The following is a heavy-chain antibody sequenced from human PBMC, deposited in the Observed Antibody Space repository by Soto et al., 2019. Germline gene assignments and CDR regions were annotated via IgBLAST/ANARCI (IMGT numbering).Heavy chain of an antibody. J-gene: IGHJ6*02. V-gene: IGHV1-69*13. Sequence: ASVKLSCKASGGTFSSYAISWVRQAPGQGLEWMGGIIPIFGTANYAQKFQGRVTITADESTSTAYMELSSLRSEDTAVYYCARGRGAMPGYYYYGMDVWGQGTTVTVSS. D-gene: IGHD3-16*01. CDR2: IIPIFGTA. CDR3: ARGRGAMPGYYYYGMDV. CDR1: GGTFSSYA.